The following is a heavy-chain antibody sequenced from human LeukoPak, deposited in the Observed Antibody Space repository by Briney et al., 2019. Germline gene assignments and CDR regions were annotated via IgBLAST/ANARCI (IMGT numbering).Heavy chain of an antibody. CDR1: GGSFSDYA. J-gene: IGHJ6*04. D-gene: IGHD3-3*01. CDR3: AAIPVFGVVLHQEPV. V-gene: IGHV1-69*10. Sequence: SVKVSCKASGGSFSDYALNWVRQAPGQGLEWMGVFIPILGTANSTQKFQGRVTITADISTNTAYMELSSLRSEDTAVYFCAAIPVFGVVLHQEPVWGKGTTVTVSS. CDR2: FIPILGTA.